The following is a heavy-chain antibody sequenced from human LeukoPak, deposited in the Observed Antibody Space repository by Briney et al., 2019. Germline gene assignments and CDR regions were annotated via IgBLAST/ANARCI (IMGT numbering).Heavy chain of an antibody. Sequence: PGGSLRLSCAASGFTFSSYAMSWVRQAPGKGLEWVSIISGSVGSTYYADSVKGRFTISRDNAKKSVYLQMNSLRDEDTAVYYCGRGSGWLVDYWGQGTLVTVSS. V-gene: IGHV3-23*01. CDR1: GFTFSSYA. D-gene: IGHD6-19*01. CDR3: GRGSGWLVDY. CDR2: ISGSVGST. J-gene: IGHJ4*02.